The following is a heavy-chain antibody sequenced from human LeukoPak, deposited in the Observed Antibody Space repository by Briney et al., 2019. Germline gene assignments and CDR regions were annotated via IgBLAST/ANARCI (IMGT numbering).Heavy chain of an antibody. Sequence: GGSLRLSCAASGFIFSSYWMSWVRQAPGKGLEWVANIKQDGSEKYYVDSVKGRFTISRDNAKNSLYLQMNSLRAEDTAVYYCARDATVVTYYYYYYGMDVWGQGTTVTVSS. CDR3: ARDATVVTYYYYYYGMDV. CDR1: GFIFSSYW. CDR2: IKQDGSEK. D-gene: IGHD4-23*01. J-gene: IGHJ6*02. V-gene: IGHV3-7*01.